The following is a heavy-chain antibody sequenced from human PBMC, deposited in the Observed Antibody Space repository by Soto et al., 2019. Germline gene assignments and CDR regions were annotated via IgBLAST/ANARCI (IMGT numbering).Heavy chain of an antibody. CDR2: IYYSGST. CDR3: ARDNAAAGTYYYGMDV. V-gene: IGHV4-31*02. J-gene: IGHJ6*02. Sequence: SETLSLTCTVSGGSISSGGYYWSWIRQHPGKGLEWIGYIYYSGSTYYNPSLKSRVTISVDTSKNQFSLKLSSVTAADTVVYYCARDNAAAGTYYYGMDVWGQGTTVTVSS. D-gene: IGHD6-13*01. CDR1: GGSISSGGYY.